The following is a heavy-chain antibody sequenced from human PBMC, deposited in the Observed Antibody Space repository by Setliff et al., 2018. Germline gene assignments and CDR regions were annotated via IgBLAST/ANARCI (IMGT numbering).Heavy chain of an antibody. CDR2: INHSETT. D-gene: IGHD3-10*01. Sequence: KPSETLSLTCAAYGGTFSDYYWTWIRQPPGKGLEWIGEINHSETTNYHPSRRSRGTISFDTARNQFSLELSSVTAADTAVYYCARHATYYYGSGNLPFDHWAQGSLVTVSS. V-gene: IGHV4-34*01. CDR1: GGTFSDYY. CDR3: ARHATYYYGSGNLPFDH. J-gene: IGHJ4*02.